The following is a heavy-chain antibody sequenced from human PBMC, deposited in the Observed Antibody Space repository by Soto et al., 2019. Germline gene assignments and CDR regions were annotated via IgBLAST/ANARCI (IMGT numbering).Heavy chain of an antibody. CDR3: ASSIWSDNWFDP. CDR1: GGSISSYY. CDR2: IYYSGST. Sequence: PSETLSLTCTVSGGSISSYYWIWIRQPPGKGLEWIGYIYYSGSTNYNPSLKSRVTISVDTSKNQFSLKLSSVTAADTAVYYCASSIWSDNWFDPWXQGTLVTVSS. V-gene: IGHV4-59*01. J-gene: IGHJ5*02. D-gene: IGHD3-3*01.